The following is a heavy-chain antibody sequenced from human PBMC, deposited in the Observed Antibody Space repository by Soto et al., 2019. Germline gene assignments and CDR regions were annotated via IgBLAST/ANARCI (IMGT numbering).Heavy chain of an antibody. V-gene: IGHV3-7*01. CDR2: IKPDGSEK. D-gene: IGHD1-26*01. CDR1: GFTFSSHW. J-gene: IGHJ4*02. CDR3: ARESSSGNSYFDY. Sequence: GGSLRLSCAASGFTFSSHWMSWVRQAPGKGLEWVANIKPDGSEKWYVDSVKGRFTISRDNSKNTLFLQMNSVRADDTAMYYCARESSSGNSYFDYWGRGTLVTVSS.